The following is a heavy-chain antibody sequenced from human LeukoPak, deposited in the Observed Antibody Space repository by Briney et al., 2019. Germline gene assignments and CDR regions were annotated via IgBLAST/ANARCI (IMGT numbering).Heavy chain of an antibody. CDR1: EFTFNSYN. Sequence: GGSLRLSCAASEFTFNSYNMNWVRQAPGKGLEWVSYISSSSSTIYYADSVKGRFTISRDNAKNSLYLQMNSLRAEDTAVYYCARAPRLAVAGTEFDYWGQGTLVTVSS. J-gene: IGHJ4*02. CDR3: ARAPRLAVAGTEFDY. CDR2: ISSSSSTI. D-gene: IGHD6-19*01. V-gene: IGHV3-48*01.